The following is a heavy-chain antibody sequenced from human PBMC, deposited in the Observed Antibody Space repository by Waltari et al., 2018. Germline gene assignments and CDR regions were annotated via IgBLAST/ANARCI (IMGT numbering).Heavy chain of an antibody. Sequence: QITLKESGPTLVTPTQTLTLTCTFSGFSLSTTGVGVGWIRQPPGKALECLALIYWDDDKRYSPSLKSRLTITRDTSKSQVVLTMTNMDPVDTATYYCTHIRPHTSTRYLDYYAYWGQGTVVTVSS. CDR1: GFSLSTTGVG. J-gene: IGHJ4*02. D-gene: IGHD6-13*01. CDR2: IYWDDDK. V-gene: IGHV2-5*02. CDR3: THIRPHTSTRYLDYYAY.